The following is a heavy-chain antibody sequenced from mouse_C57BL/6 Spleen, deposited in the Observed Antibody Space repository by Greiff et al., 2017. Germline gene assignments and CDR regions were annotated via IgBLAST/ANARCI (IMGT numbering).Heavy chain of an antibody. Sequence: VQLQQSGAELMKPGASVTLFRKATGYTFSGFWIEWVKQRPGHGLEWIGEILPGSGSSNYNEKFKGKATFTADTSSNTAYMQLSSLTTEDSAIYYCARAHRAMDYWGQGTSVTVSS. J-gene: IGHJ4*01. CDR2: ILPGSGSS. CDR3: ARAHRAMDY. CDR1: GYTFSGFW. V-gene: IGHV1-9*01.